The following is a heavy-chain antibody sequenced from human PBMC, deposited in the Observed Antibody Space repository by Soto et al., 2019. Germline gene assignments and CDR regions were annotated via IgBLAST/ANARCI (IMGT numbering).Heavy chain of an antibody. J-gene: IGHJ4*02. D-gene: IGHD3-22*01. V-gene: IGHV3-48*03. Sequence: PGGSLRLSFEVSAFPFSSYGMNWFRQAPGKGLEWVSYMSSSGSTIYYADSVKGRFTISRDNAKNSLSLQMNSLRAEDTAVYYCAGSSGYNSSFYLDYWGQGTPVTVSS. CDR3: AGSSGYNSSFYLDY. CDR2: MSSSGSTI. CDR1: AFPFSSYG.